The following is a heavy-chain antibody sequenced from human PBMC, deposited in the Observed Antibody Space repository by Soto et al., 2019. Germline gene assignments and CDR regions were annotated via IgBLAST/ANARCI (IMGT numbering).Heavy chain of an antibody. Sequence: QVQLVESGGGVVQPGRSLRLSCAASGFTFSTFGMHWVRQAPGKGLEWVAVVSNDGNTQYYADSVKGRFTISRDNSKNTLYLQMNSLRADDTAVYYWAKEPTIAAVNFDYWGQGTLVTVSS. CDR1: GFTFSTFG. D-gene: IGHD6-6*01. J-gene: IGHJ4*02. V-gene: IGHV3-30*18. CDR3: AKEPTIAAVNFDY. CDR2: VSNDGNTQ.